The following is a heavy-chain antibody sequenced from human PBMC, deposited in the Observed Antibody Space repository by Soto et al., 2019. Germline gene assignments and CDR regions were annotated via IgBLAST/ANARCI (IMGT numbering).Heavy chain of an antibody. CDR2: ISGYNGDT. CDR1: GYTFTRYG. CDR3: ERVVGSWNYYYGMDV. Sequence: ASVKVSCKASGYTFTRYGISWVRQAPGQGLEWMGWISGYNGDTNYAQKFQDRVSMTIDTSTGTAYMELRSLTSVTAADTAVYFCERVVGSWNYYYGMDVWGQGTTVTVSS. V-gene: IGHV1-18*01. D-gene: IGHD6-13*01. J-gene: IGHJ6*02.